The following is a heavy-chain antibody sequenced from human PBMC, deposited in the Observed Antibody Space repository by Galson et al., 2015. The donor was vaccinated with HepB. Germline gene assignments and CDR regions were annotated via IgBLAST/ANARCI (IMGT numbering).Heavy chain of an antibody. Sequence: SLRLSCAASGFTLGIYAMHWVRQAPGKGLEWVAVISYDGSEKHYVDSVKGRFTISRDNSRNTPFLQMNSLRAEGTAMYYCARSGGGDYYYGMDVWGQGTTVTVSS. V-gene: IGHV3-30*04. CDR2: ISYDGSEK. J-gene: IGHJ6*02. D-gene: IGHD6-25*01. CDR3: ARSGGGDYYYGMDV. CDR1: GFTLGIYA.